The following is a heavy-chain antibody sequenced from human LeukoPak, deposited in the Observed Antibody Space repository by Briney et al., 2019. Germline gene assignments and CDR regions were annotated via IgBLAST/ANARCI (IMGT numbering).Heavy chain of an antibody. Sequence: GASVKVSCKASGYTFTNYGVSWVRQAPGQGLEWMGWISTYKGYTKYAQKIQGRATMTTDTFTTTAYMELRSLRSDDTAVYYCARQYQADSSGHSDYWGQGTLVTVSS. CDR2: ISTYKGYT. CDR3: ARQYQADSSGHSDY. J-gene: IGHJ4*02. D-gene: IGHD3-22*01. V-gene: IGHV1-18*01. CDR1: GYTFTNYG.